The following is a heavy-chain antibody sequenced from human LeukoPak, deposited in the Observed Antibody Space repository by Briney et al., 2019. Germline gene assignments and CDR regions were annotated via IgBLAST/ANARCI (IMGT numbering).Heavy chain of an antibody. CDR1: GGSISSSSYS. J-gene: IGHJ4*02. Sequence: PSETLSLTCTVSGGSISSSSYSWGWIRQPPGKGLEWIGVIYHSGGTYYNPSLKSRLTMSVDTSKNQFSLKLSSVTATDTAVYYCASLIVAGYFDHWGQGTLVTVSS. CDR2: IYHSGGT. D-gene: IGHD2/OR15-2a*01. CDR3: ASLIVAGYFDH. V-gene: IGHV4-39*01.